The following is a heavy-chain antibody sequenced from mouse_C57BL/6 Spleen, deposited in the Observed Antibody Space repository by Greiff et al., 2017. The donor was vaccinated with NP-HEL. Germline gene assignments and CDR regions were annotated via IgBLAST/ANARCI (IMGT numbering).Heavy chain of an antibody. CDR3: ARGYGSSPGYFDY. CDR2: INPSSGYT. CDR1: GYTFTSYW. V-gene: IGHV1-7*01. Sequence: VQLVESGAELAKPGASVKLSCKASGYTFTSYWMHWVKQRPGQGLEWIGYINPSSGYTKYNQKFKDKATLTADKSSSTAYMQLSSLTYEDSAVYYCARGYGSSPGYFDYWGQGTTLTVSS. D-gene: IGHD1-1*01. J-gene: IGHJ2*01.